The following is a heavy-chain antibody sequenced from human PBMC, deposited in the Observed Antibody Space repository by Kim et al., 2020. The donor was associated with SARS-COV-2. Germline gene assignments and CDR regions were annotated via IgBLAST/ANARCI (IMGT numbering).Heavy chain of an antibody. Sequence: NSAPQFQGRVTITADESTSSAYMELSSLRAEDTAVYYCARDRDGYKHFDYWGQGTLVTVSS. J-gene: IGHJ4*02. D-gene: IGHD5-12*01. V-gene: IGHV1-69*01. CDR3: ARDRDGYKHFDY.